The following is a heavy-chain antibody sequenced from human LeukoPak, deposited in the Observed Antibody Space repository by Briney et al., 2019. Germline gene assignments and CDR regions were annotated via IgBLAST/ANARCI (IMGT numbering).Heavy chain of an antibody. J-gene: IGHJ6*02. CDR3: ARDGGNAYYGMDV. CDR2: LYSGGST. V-gene: IGHV3-53*01. Sequence: GGSLRLSCAASGFTVSSNYMNWVRQAPGKGLEWVSVLYSGGSTYYADSVKGRFTISRDNAKNSLYLQMNSLRAEDTAAYYCARDGGNAYYGMDVWGQGTTVTVSS. CDR1: GFTVSSNY. D-gene: IGHD4-23*01.